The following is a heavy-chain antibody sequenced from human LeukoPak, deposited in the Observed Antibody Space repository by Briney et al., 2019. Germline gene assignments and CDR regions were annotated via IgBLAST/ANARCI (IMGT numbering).Heavy chain of an antibody. D-gene: IGHD3-3*01. V-gene: IGHV4-4*07. CDR2: IYTSGST. CDR1: GGSISSYY. Sequence: NTSETLSLTCTVSGGSISSYYWSWIRQPAGKGLEWIGRIYTSGSTNYNPSLKSRVTMSVDTSKNQFSLQLNSVTPEDTAVYYCARVGIKRYYDSGYYMDVWGKGTTVTVSS. CDR3: ARVGIKRYYDSGYYMDV. J-gene: IGHJ6*03.